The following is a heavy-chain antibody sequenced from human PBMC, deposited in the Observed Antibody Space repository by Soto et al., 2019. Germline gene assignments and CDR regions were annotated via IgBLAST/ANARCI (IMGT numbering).Heavy chain of an antibody. CDR3: AKCYCNLGSCYTCWHFDL. Sequence: QVQLVQSGAEVKKPGASVRVSCKASGYTFTNYGISWVRQAPGQGLEWMGWVGPYNGNTDHAQNFQGRVTMTTDTSTDTAYMGLGRLRSDDTALYNCAKCYCNLGSCYTCWHFDLWGRGTLVTVSS. CDR1: GYTFTNYG. D-gene: IGHD2-15*01. J-gene: IGHJ2*01. V-gene: IGHV1-18*04. CDR2: VGPYNGNT.